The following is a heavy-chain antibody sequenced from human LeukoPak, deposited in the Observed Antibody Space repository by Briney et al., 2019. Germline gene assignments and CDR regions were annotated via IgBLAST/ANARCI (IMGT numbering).Heavy chain of an antibody. CDR3: ARVVVPAAIDAFDI. CDR2: INHSGST. J-gene: IGHJ3*02. Sequence: SETLSLTCAVYGGSFSGYYWSWIRQPPGKGLEWIGEINHSGSTNYNPSLKSRVTISVDTSKNQFSLKLSSVTVADTAVYYCARVVVPAAIDAFDIWGQGTMVTVSS. V-gene: IGHV4-34*01. D-gene: IGHD2-2*02. CDR1: GGSFSGYY.